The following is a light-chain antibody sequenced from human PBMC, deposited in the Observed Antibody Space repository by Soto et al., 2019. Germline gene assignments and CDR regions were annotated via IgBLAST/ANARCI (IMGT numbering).Light chain of an antibody. J-gene: IGKJ1*01. CDR1: QSVSSN. Sequence: EIVMTQSPATLSVSPGERATLSCRASQSVSSNLAWYQQKPGQAPRVLIYGASTRATGIPARFSGSRSGTEFTLPISSLQSEDFAVYYCQHYNNWPRTFGQGTKVEIK. V-gene: IGKV3-15*01. CDR3: QHYNNWPRT. CDR2: GAS.